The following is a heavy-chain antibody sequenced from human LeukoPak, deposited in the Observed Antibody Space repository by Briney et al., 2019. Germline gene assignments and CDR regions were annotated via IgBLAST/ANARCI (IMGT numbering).Heavy chain of an antibody. CDR1: GGSISSSNW. J-gene: IGHJ4*02. V-gene: IGHV4-4*02. D-gene: IGHD6-19*01. CDR2: IDYSGST. CDR3: ASIAVDGK. Sequence: PSETLSLTCAVSGGSISSSNWWCWVRQPPGKGVEWIGEIDYSGSTNYNPSIKSRVTILVDKSKNQFSLKLSSVTAADTAVYYCASIAVDGKWGQGTLVTVSS.